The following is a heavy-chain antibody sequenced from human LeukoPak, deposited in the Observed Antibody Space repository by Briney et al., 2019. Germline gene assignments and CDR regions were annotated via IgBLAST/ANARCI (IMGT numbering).Heavy chain of an antibody. Sequence: SETLSLTCTVSGGSISSYDWSWIRQPPGKGLEWIGYISHSGTASYSPSVKSRVAISVHKSENQFSLTLSSVTAADTAVYYCARRFVDTSGYYYDDYWGQGILVTVSS. D-gene: IGHD3-22*01. J-gene: IGHJ4*02. V-gene: IGHV4-59*08. CDR3: ARRFVDTSGYYYDDY. CDR1: GGSISSYD. CDR2: ISHSGTA.